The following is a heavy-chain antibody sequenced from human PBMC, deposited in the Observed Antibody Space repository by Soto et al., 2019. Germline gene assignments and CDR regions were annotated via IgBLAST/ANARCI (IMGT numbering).Heavy chain of an antibody. CDR1: GFTFSSYA. Sequence: PGGSLRLSCAASGFTFSSYAMTWVRQAPGKGLEWVSTISGTGTTTYYADSVKGRFTISRANSKNTLYLQMNSLRTEDTAVYYCVKAVYLLDFDYWGQGTLVTVSS. CDR2: ISGTGTTT. J-gene: IGHJ4*02. CDR3: VKAVYLLDFDY. V-gene: IGHV3-23*01. D-gene: IGHD2-8*01.